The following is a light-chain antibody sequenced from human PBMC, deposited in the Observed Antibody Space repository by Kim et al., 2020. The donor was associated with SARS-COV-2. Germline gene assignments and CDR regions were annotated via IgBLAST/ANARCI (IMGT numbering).Light chain of an antibody. CDR1: QSINSNY. J-gene: IGKJ1*01. CDR3: HQYGASPQT. V-gene: IGKV3-20*01. Sequence: EIVLTQSPGTLSLSPGERATLPCRASQSINSNYLAWYQRKPGQSPRLLIYGASSRAAGIPDRFSGNGSGTDFTLTISRLQPEDFAVYFCHQYGASPQTFGQGTKVDIK. CDR2: GAS.